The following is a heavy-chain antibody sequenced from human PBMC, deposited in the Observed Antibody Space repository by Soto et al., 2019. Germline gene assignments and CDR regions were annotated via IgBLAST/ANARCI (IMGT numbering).Heavy chain of an antibody. Sequence: EVQLVESRGGLVQPGGSLRLSCAASGFTFSTYWMHWVRQAPEKGLVWVSRINSDGSTTNYADSVKGRFTISRDNARNTLYLQMNSLRAEDTAVYYCARDLTTEGYWGQGTLVTVSS. D-gene: IGHD4-17*01. CDR3: ARDLTTEGY. J-gene: IGHJ4*02. CDR1: GFTFSTYW. V-gene: IGHV3-74*01. CDR2: INSDGSTT.